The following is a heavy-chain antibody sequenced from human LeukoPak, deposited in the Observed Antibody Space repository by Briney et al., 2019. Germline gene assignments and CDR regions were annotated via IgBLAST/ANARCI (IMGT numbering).Heavy chain of an antibody. V-gene: IGHV3-30*04. Sequence: PGGSLRLSCAASGFTFSTYAMHWVRQAPGKGLEWVTAISYDGSDNYDSDSVKGRLSISRDNSKNTLYLQMNSLRAEDTAVYYCARGGFHDRGGFFDHWGQGTLVAVSS. CDR1: GFTFSTYA. CDR2: ISYDGSDN. D-gene: IGHD3-22*01. J-gene: IGHJ5*02. CDR3: ARGGFHDRGGFFDH.